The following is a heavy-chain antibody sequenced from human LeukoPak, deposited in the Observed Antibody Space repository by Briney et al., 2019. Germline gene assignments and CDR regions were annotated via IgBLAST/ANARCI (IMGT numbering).Heavy chain of an antibody. CDR2: IIPIFGTA. D-gene: IGHD2-2*01. CDR3: AYSSHSTSCYY. V-gene: IGHV1-69*05. CDR1: GGTFSSYA. Sequence: SVKVSCKASGGTFSSYAISWVWQAPGQGREWMGGIIPIFGTANYAQKFQGRGTITTDESTSTAYMELSSLRSEDTAVYYCAYSSHSTSCYYWGQGTLVTVSS. J-gene: IGHJ4*02.